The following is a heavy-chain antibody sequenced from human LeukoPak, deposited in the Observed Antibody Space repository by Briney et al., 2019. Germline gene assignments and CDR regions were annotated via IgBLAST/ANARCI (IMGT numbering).Heavy chain of an antibody. Sequence: GGSLRLSCAASGFTFDDYGMSRVRQAPGKGLEWVSGINWNGGSTGYADSVKGRFTISRDNAKNSLYLQMNSLRAEDTALYYRARDVDTAMALPGYWGQGTLVTVSS. D-gene: IGHD5-18*01. CDR1: GFTFDDYG. CDR2: INWNGGST. V-gene: IGHV3-20*04. J-gene: IGHJ4*02. CDR3: ARDVDTAMALPGY.